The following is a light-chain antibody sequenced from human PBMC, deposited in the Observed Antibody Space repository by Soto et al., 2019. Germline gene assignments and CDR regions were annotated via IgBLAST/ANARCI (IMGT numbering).Light chain of an antibody. J-gene: IGKJ1*01. CDR3: QQYDTYPWT. V-gene: IGKV1-5*01. Sequence: DIQMTQSPTTLSASVGDRVIITCRASQRMSAWLAWYQQKPGIAPKLLIYDASSLEDGFPSRFSGSGSGTDFTLTINSLQPDDFATYYCQQYDTYPWTFGQGTKVEIK. CDR1: QRMSAW. CDR2: DAS.